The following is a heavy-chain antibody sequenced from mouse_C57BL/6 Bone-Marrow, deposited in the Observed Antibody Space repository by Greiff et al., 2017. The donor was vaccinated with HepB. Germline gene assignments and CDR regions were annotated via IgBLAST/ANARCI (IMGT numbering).Heavy chain of an antibody. CDR2: IDPENGDT. CDR3: TTGYYYGSVDY. D-gene: IGHD1-1*01. J-gene: IGHJ2*01. Sequence: EVKLQQSGAELVRPGASVKLSCTASGFNIKDDYMHWVKQRPEQGLEWIGWIDPENGDTEYASKFQGKATITADTSSNTAYLQLSSLTSEDTAVYYCTTGYYYGSVDYWGQGTTLTVSS. CDR1: GFNIKDDY. V-gene: IGHV14-4*01.